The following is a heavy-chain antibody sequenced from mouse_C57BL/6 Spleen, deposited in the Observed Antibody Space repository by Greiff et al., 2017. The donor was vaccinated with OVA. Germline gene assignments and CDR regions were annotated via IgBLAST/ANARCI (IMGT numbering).Heavy chain of an antibody. V-gene: IGHV5-9*01. CDR2: ISGGGGNT. CDR3: ARHTAIYDGYYAMDY. J-gene: IGHJ4*01. CDR1: GFTFSSYT. D-gene: IGHD2-3*01. Sequence: EVQRVESGGGLVKPGGSLKLSCAASGFTFSSYTMSWVRQTPEKRLEWVATISGGGGNTYYPDSVKGRFTISRDNAKNTLYLQMSSLRSEDTALYYCARHTAIYDGYYAMDYWGQGTSVTVSS.